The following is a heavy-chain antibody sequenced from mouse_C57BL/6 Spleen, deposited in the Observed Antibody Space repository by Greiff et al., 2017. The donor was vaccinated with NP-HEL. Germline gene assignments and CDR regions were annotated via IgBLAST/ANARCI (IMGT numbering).Heavy chain of an antibody. J-gene: IGHJ2*01. CDR1: GFTFSSYA. D-gene: IGHD1-1*01. Sequence: EVKLVESGGGLVKPGGSLKLSCAASGFTFSSYAMSWVRQTPEKRLEWVATISDGGSYTYYPDNVKGRFTISRDNAKNNLYLQMSHLKSEDTAMYYCAIDPDYGSPLFDYWGQGTTLTVSS. V-gene: IGHV5-4*01. CDR2: ISDGGSYT. CDR3: AIDPDYGSPLFDY.